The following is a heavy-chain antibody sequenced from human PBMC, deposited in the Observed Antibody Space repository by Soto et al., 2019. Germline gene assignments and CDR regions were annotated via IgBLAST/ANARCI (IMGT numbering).Heavy chain of an antibody. D-gene: IGHD3-10*01. V-gene: IGHV3-33*01. CDR2: IWYDGSNK. CDR1: GFTFSSYG. CDR3: ARVTDVVWFGELHPIDY. J-gene: IGHJ4*02. Sequence: GGSLRLSCAASGFTFSSYGMHWVRQAPGKGLEWVAVIWYDGSNKYYADSVKGRFTISRDNSKNTLYLQMNSLRAEDTAVYYCARVTDVVWFGELHPIDYWGQGTLVTVSS.